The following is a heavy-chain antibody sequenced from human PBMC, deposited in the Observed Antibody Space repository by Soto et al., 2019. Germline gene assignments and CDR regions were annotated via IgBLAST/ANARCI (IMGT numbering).Heavy chain of an antibody. CDR2: IGISGDT. J-gene: IGHJ4*02. V-gene: IGHV3-13*04. CDR3: ARGQEVGAHFFDS. D-gene: IGHD2-15*01. Sequence: PGGSLRLSCAASGFTFSGSAMHWVRQPTGKGLEWVSTIGISGDTYYAVSVKGRFTISRDNVKNSLSLQMNSLRAGDTALYFCARGQEVGAHFFDSWGQGTQVTVSS. CDR1: GFTFSGSA.